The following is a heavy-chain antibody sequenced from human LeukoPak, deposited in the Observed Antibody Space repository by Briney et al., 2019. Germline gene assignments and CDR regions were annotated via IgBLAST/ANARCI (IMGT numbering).Heavy chain of an antibody. CDR1: GGSISSYY. CDR3: ARRVDYDILTGYYIRPSEYYFDY. J-gene: IGHJ4*02. D-gene: IGHD3-9*01. V-gene: IGHV4-59*08. Sequence: SETLSLTCSVSGGSISSYYWSWIRQPPGKGLEWIGYIYYSGSTNYNPSLKSRVTISVDTSKNQFSLRLSSVTAADTAVYYCARRVDYDILTGYYIRPSEYYFDYWGQGTLVTVSS. CDR2: IYYSGST.